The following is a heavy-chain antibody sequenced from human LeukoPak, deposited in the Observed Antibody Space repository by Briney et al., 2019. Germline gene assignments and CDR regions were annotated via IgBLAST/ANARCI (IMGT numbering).Heavy chain of an antibody. V-gene: IGHV4-30-4*01. CDR1: GGSISSGGYY. Sequence: SQTLSLTCTVSGGSISSGGYYWSWIRQLPGKGLEWIGYIYYSGSTYYNLSLKSRVIISVDTSKNQFSLKLSSVTAADTAVYYCARHYWTGPGDYWGQGTLVTVSS. CDR3: ARHYWTGPGDY. J-gene: IGHJ4*02. D-gene: IGHD3/OR15-3a*01. CDR2: IYYSGST.